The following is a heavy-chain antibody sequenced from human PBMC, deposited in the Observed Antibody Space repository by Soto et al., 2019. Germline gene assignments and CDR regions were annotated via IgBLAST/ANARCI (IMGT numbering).Heavy chain of an antibody. D-gene: IGHD1-26*01. CDR2: IIPIFGTA. CDR1: GGTFSSYA. CDR3: ARDPGRGSYYFYYYGMDV. Sequence: ASVKVSCKASGGTFSSYAISWVRQAPGQGLEWMGGIIPIFGTANYAQKFQGRVTITADESTSTAYMELSSLRSEDTAVYYCARDPGRGSYYFYYYGMDVWGQGTTVTVSS. J-gene: IGHJ6*02. V-gene: IGHV1-69*13.